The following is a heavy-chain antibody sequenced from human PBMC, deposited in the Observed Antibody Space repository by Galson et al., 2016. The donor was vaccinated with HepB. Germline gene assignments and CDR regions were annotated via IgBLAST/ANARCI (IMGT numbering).Heavy chain of an antibody. CDR1: GFTVSNLY. V-gene: IGHV3-53*01. CDR2: IYNSGRT. D-gene: IGHD2-2*01. CDR3: ATQSASTKCYWCFDP. Sequence: SLRLSCAASGFTVSNLYMTWVRQAPGKGLEWVALIYNSGRTNYADSVKGRFTISRDNSKNMMFLQMNNLRADDTAVYYCATQSASTKCYWCFDPWGQGTLVTVSS. J-gene: IGHJ5*02.